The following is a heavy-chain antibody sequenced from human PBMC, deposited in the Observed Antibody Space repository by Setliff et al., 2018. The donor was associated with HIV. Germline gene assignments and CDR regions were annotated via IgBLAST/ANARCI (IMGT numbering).Heavy chain of an antibody. CDR2: IYSDGST. V-gene: IGHV3-53*01. D-gene: IGHD2-21*02. J-gene: IGHJ2*01. Sequence: GGSLSLSCAASGFTFSTYEMNWVRQAPGKGLEWVSTIYSDGSTYHADSVKGRFTLSRDNSKNTLYLQMNSLRAEDTAVYYCARDGRLPSSYWYFDLWGRGTLVTVSS. CDR1: GFTFSTYE. CDR3: ARDGRLPSSYWYFDL.